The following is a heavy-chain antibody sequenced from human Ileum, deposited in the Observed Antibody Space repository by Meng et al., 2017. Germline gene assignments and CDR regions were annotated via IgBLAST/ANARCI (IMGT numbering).Heavy chain of an antibody. V-gene: IGHV3-15*01. CDR2: IKSTTHGGTT. Sequence: EVQLMGSGGGLVKPGESLRHSCADSGLTFSNAWMTWVRQAPGKGLEWIGQIKSTTHGGTTDYAAPVTGRFIISRDDSKNTLYLQMSSLKTEDTAVYYCTTNRGISWGQGTLVTVSS. CDR3: TTNRGIS. CDR1: GLTFSNAW. J-gene: IGHJ5*02.